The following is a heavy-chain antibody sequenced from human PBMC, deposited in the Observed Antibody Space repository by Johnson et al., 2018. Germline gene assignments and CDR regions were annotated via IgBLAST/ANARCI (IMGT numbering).Heavy chain of an antibody. CDR3: TRGAGYSGDDLGFGYYDYRDV. Sequence: VQLVQSGGGLVQPGRSLRLSCTASGFTFGDYAMSWFRQAPGKGLEWVGFIRSKAYGGTTEYAASVKGRFTIPRDDSKSIAYRQINSLTTEDKAVYYGTRGAGYSGDDLGFGYYDYRDVWGKGTTVTVSS. CDR1: GFTFGDYA. D-gene: IGHD5-12*01. V-gene: IGHV3-49*03. CDR2: IRSKAYGGTT. J-gene: IGHJ6*03.